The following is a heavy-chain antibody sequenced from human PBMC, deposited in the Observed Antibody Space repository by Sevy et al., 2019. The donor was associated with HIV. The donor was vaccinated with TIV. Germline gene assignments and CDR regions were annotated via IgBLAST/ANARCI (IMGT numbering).Heavy chain of an antibody. D-gene: IGHD3-10*01. CDR3: ATHEKYDYGSLLDY. J-gene: IGHJ4*02. V-gene: IGHV1-2*02. Sequence: ASVKVSCKASGYTFTDYYMHWVRQAPGQGLEWMGWINPNTGATAYAQIFQDRVTVTRDTSISTSYMELTRLRSDDTAVYYCATHEKYDYGSLLDYWGQRTLVTVSS. CDR1: GYTFTDYY. CDR2: INPNTGAT.